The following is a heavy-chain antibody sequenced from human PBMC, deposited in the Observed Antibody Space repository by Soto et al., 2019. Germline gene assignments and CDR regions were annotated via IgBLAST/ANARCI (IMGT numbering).Heavy chain of an antibody. CDR2: IFHSGNV. CDR1: GDSISNNNW. D-gene: IGHD6-13*01. V-gene: IGHV4-4*02. CDR3: ARGLGGRNSWFPFDS. J-gene: IGHJ4*02. Sequence: QVQLQESGPGLVRPSGTLSLTCRVSGDSISNNNWWTWVRQPPGKGLEWIGEIFHSGNVNFKPSLQSRDTISVDKSRNQFSLKLTSVTAADTAVYYCARGLGGRNSWFPFDSWGQGTLVTVSS.